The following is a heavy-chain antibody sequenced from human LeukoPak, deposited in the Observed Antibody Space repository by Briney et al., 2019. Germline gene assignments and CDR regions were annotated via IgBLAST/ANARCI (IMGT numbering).Heavy chain of an antibody. J-gene: IGHJ6*02. CDR1: GGSFSGYY. Sequence: PSETLSLTCAVYGGSFSGYYWSWIRQPPGKGLEWIGEINHSGSTNYNPSLKSRVTISVDTSKNQFSLKLSSVTAADTAVYYCARPSRILAYGMDVWGQGTTVTVSS. CDR3: ARPSRILAYGMDV. CDR2: INHSGST. D-gene: IGHD2/OR15-2a*01. V-gene: IGHV4-34*01.